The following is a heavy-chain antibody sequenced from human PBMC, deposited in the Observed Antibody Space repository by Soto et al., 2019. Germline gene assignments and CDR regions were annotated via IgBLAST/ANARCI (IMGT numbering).Heavy chain of an antibody. Sequence: EVQLVESGGGLVQPGGSLRLSCVASGFTFSTDSMNWVRQAPGKGLEWVAHISTSGATRYYADSMKGRFTISRDNAKTSLYLQMDGLRYEDTAVYYCARFFGSGFDYWGQGTLVTVSS. J-gene: IGHJ4*02. D-gene: IGHD6-19*01. V-gene: IGHV3-48*02. CDR2: ISTSGATR. CDR1: GFTFSTDS. CDR3: ARFFGSGFDY.